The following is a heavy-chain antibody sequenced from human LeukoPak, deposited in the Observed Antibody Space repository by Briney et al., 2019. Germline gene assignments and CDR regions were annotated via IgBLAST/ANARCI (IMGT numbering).Heavy chain of an antibody. Sequence: GGSLRLSCAASGFTFSSYAMSWVRQAPGKGQEWVSTISGSGSGGSTYYADSVKGRFTISRDNSKNTLYLQMSSLRAEYTAVYYCAKVLSSGSFEDYWGQGTPVTVSS. J-gene: IGHJ4*02. V-gene: IGHV3-23*01. CDR1: GFTFSSYA. CDR2: ISGSGSGGST. D-gene: IGHD6-13*01. CDR3: AKVLSSGSFEDY.